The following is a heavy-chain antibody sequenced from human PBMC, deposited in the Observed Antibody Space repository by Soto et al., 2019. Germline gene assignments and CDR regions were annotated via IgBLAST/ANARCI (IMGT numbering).Heavy chain of an antibody. CDR1: GGSITSHSW. J-gene: IGHJ6*02. CDR3: ARTGLNFWCGTSNYYYSMDV. V-gene: IGHV4-4*02. CDR2: IHHSGTT. Sequence: SETLSLTCAVSGGSITSHSWWSWVRQPPGKGLEWIGEIHHSGTTNYNPSLKSRVTISVDKSKNQLSLKLNSVTAADTAVYYFARTGLNFWCGTSNYYYSMDVWAQGTTVTVSS. D-gene: IGHD3-3*01.